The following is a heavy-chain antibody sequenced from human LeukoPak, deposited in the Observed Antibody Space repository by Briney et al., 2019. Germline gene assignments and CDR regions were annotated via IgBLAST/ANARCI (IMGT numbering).Heavy chain of an antibody. CDR3: AKDSSGPNYYYGMDV. CDR2: ISGSGGST. J-gene: IGHJ6*02. CDR1: GFTFSSYA. V-gene: IGHV3-23*01. D-gene: IGHD6-19*01. Sequence: GGSLRLSCAASGFTFSSYAMSWVRQAPGKGLEWVSAISGSGGSTYYADSVKGRFTISRDNSENTLYLQMNSLRAEDTAVYYCAKDSSGPNYYYGMDVWGQGTTVTVSS.